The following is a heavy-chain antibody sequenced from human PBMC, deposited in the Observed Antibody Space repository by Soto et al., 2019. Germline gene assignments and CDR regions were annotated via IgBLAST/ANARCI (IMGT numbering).Heavy chain of an antibody. V-gene: IGHV1-18*01. CDR1: GYTFTSYG. CDR3: ARGRNNWNHPRGEYYYYMDV. Sequence: ASVKVSCKASGYTFTSYGISWVRQAPGQGLEWMGWISAYNGNTNYAQKLQGRVTMTTDTSTSTAYMELRSLRSDDTAVYYCARGRNNWNHPRGEYYYYMDVWGKGTTVTVSS. J-gene: IGHJ6*03. CDR2: ISAYNGNT. D-gene: IGHD1-1*01.